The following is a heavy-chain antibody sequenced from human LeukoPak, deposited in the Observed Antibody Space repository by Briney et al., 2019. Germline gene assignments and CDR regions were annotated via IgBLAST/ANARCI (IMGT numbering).Heavy chain of an antibody. CDR2: IYTSGST. V-gene: IGHV4-4*07. J-gene: IGHJ6*03. Sequence: PSETLSLTCTVSGGSISSYYRSWIRQPAGKGLEWFGHIYTSGSTNYNPSLKSRVTMSVDTSKNQFSLKLTSVTAADTAVYYCARDARYSYGSYYMDVWGKGTTVTVSS. CDR3: ARDARYSYGSYYMDV. D-gene: IGHD5-18*01. CDR1: GGSISSYY.